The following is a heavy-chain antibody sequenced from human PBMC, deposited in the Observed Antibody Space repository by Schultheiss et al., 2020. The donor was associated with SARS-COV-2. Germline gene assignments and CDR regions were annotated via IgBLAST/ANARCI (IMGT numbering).Heavy chain of an antibody. J-gene: IGHJ2*01. CDR2: IVPGLDIT. V-gene: IGHV1-69*04. CDR3: ARDRYDFWSGYVSYWYFDL. CDR1: GGTFSRNS. D-gene: IGHD3-3*01. Sequence: SVKVSCKASGGTFSRNSISWVRQAPGQGLEWMGRIVPGLDITHYAQKFQGRVTITAHRSTGTAYMELTSLRSEDTAVYYCARDRYDFWSGYVSYWYFDLWGRGTLVTVSS.